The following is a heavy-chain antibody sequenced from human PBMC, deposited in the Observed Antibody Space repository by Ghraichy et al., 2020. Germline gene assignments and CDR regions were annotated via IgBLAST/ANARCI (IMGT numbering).Heavy chain of an antibody. D-gene: IGHD3-10*01. V-gene: IGHV1-2*02. J-gene: IGHJ4*02. CDR2: INPNSGGT. CDR1: GYTFTGYY. Sequence: ASVKVSCKASGYTFTGYYMHWVRQAPGQGLEWMGWINPNSGGTNYAQKFQGRVTMTRDTSISTAYMELSRLRSDDTAVYYCARGRDGSGSISDYWGQGTLVTVSS. CDR3: ARGRDGSGSISDY.